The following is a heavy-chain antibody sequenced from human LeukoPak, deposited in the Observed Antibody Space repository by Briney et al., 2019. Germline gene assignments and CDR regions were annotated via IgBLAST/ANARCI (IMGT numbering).Heavy chain of an antibody. J-gene: IGHJ4*02. Sequence: GGSLRLSCAASGFTFSSYAMSWVRQAPGKWLEWVSAISGSGGSTYYADPVKGRFTISRDNSKNTLYLQMNSLRAEDTAVYYCAIDLGGYFDYWGQGSLVTVSS. CDR3: AIDLGGYFDY. CDR2: ISGSGGST. D-gene: IGHD3-10*01. CDR1: GFTFSSYA. V-gene: IGHV3-23*01.